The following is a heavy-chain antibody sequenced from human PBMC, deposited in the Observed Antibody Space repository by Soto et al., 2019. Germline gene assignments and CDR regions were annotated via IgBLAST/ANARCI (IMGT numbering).Heavy chain of an antibody. J-gene: IGHJ6*02. CDR3: ARGGVRGVIDYYYYGMDV. CDR1: GYTFTSYD. D-gene: IGHD3-10*01. CDR2: MNPNGGKT. V-gene: IGHV1-8*01. Sequence: EASVKVSCKASGYTFTSYDIDWVRQATGQGLEWMGWMNPNGGKTGYAQKFQGRVTMTRNTSVSTTYMELSSLRSEDTAVYYCARGGVRGVIDYYYYGMDVWGQGTTVTVSS.